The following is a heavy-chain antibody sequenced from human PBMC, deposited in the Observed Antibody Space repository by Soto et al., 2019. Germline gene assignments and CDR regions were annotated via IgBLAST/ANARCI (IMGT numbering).Heavy chain of an antibody. CDR3: ARADSVLVAKGFDL. CDR1: GDSVSSGGNY. Sequence: SETLSLTCTVSGDSVSSGGNYWSWIRQPPGEGLEWIAYIHYSGSVNYNPSLKGRVTISIDKSNNQFSLNLTSVTAADTAVYYCARADSVLVAKGFDLWGQGTLVTVSS. J-gene: IGHJ4*02. V-gene: IGHV4-61*08. D-gene: IGHD2-8*02. CDR2: IHYSGSV.